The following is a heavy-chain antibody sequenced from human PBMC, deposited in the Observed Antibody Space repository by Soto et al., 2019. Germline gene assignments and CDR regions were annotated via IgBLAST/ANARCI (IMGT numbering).Heavy chain of an antibody. Sequence: ASEKVSCKASGYTFTNYYMHRVRQAPGQGLEWMGIINPSGGSTSYAQKFQGRDTMTRDTSPSTVYMELSSLRSEDTAVYYCASWAGGYDSYYYYYGMDVWGQGITVTVSS. D-gene: IGHD5-12*01. CDR3: ASWAGGYDSYYYYYGMDV. V-gene: IGHV1-46*01. CDR1: GYTFTNYY. CDR2: INPSGGST. J-gene: IGHJ6*01.